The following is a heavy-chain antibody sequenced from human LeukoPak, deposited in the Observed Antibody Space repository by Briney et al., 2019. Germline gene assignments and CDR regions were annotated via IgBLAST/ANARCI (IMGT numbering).Heavy chain of an antibody. Sequence: GESLKISCKASGYNFADYWIGWVRQTPGKGLEWMGIIFPDDSDTKNSPSFEGQVTISVDESTSTAYLQWSSLKASDTAVYYCARRLRTVSNTMIWGPADAFDIWGQGTTVIVSS. J-gene: IGHJ3*02. V-gene: IGHV5-51*01. CDR2: IFPDDSDT. CDR3: ARRLRTVSNTMIWGPADAFDI. D-gene: IGHD3-22*01. CDR1: GYNFADYW.